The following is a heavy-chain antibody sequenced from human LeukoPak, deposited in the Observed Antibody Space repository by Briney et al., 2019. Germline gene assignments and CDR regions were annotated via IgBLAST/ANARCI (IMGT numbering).Heavy chain of an antibody. CDR2: INPNSGGT. V-gene: IGHV1-2*02. Sequence: ASVKVSRKASGYTFSDYYMHWVRQAPGQGLEWMGWINPNSGGTNYAQSFQGRVTMTRDTSISTAYMEPSRLRSDDTAVYYCARDLTGRADYWGQGTLVTVSS. D-gene: IGHD3-9*01. CDR1: GYTFSDYY. J-gene: IGHJ4*02. CDR3: ARDLTGRADY.